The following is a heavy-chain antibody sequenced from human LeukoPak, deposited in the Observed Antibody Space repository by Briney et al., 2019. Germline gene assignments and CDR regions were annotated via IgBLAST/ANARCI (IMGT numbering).Heavy chain of an antibody. CDR2: IYHSGST. Sequence: SETLSLTCAVYGGSFSGYYWSWIRQPPGKGLEWIGSIYHSGSTYYNPSLKSRVTISVDTSKNQFSLKLSSVTAADTAVYYCARVLATVTTGGSDYYYYYYMDVWGKGTTVTVSS. D-gene: IGHD4-17*01. CDR1: GGSFSGYY. CDR3: ARVLATVTTGGSDYYYYYYMDV. J-gene: IGHJ6*03. V-gene: IGHV4-34*01.